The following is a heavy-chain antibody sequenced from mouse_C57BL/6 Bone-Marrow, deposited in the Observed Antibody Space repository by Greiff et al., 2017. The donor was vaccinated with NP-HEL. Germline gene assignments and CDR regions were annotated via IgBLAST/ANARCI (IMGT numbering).Heavy chain of an antibody. CDR1: GYTFTSYT. CDR2: INPSSGYT. CDR3: ARMLLRIAY. J-gene: IGHJ3*01. Sequence: VQLQESGAELARPGASVKMSCKASGYTFTSYTMHWVKQRPGQGLEWIGYINPSSGYTKYNQKFKDKATLTADKSSSTAYMQLSSLTSEDSAVYYCARMLLRIAYWGQGTLVTVSA. V-gene: IGHV1-4*01. D-gene: IGHD1-1*01.